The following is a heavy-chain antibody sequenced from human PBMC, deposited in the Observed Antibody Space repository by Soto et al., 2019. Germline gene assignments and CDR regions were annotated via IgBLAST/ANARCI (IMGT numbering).Heavy chain of an antibody. Sequence: GGSLRLSCAASGFTFSSYGMHWVRQAPGKGLEWVAVISYDGSNKYYADSVKGRFTISRDNSKNTLYLQMNSLRAEDTAVYYCAKSSVGKSIGPWGQGTLVTVS. CDR1: GFTFSSYG. CDR2: ISYDGSNK. CDR3: AKSSVGKSIGP. J-gene: IGHJ5*02. D-gene: IGHD1-26*01. V-gene: IGHV3-30*18.